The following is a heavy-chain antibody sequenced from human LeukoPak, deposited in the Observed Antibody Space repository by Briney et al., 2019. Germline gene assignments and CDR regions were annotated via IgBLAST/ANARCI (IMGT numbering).Heavy chain of an antibody. J-gene: IGHJ4*02. CDR3: ASGHEYYYDSSGYYFNY. CDR1: GFTCSTYA. CDR2: ISYDGINK. Sequence: SGGSLRLSGAASGFTCSTYAIHWVRQAPGKGLEWVAVISYDGINKYYADSVKGRFTISRDNSKNTLYLQMNSLRAEDTAVYYCASGHEYYYDSSGYYFNYWGQGTLVTVSS. D-gene: IGHD3-22*01. V-gene: IGHV3-30-3*01.